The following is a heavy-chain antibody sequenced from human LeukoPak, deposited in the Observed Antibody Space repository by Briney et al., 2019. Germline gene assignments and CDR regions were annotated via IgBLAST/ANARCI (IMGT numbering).Heavy chain of an antibody. CDR3: AKDRVVFNRNYAYYFDY. Sequence: GRSLRLSCAASGFTFSNYGMHWVRQAPVKGLEWAAAISYDGSDKYYADSVKGRFTISRDNSKKTLYLQMNSLRAEDTAVYYCAKDRVVFNRNYAYYFDYWGQGTLVTVSS. CDR2: ISYDGSDK. V-gene: IGHV3-30*18. J-gene: IGHJ4*02. D-gene: IGHD1-7*01. CDR1: GFTFSNYG.